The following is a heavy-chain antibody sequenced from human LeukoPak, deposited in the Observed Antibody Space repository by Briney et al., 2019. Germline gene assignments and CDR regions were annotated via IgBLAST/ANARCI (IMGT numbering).Heavy chain of an antibody. J-gene: IGHJ6*02. V-gene: IGHV3-74*01. Sequence: GGSLRLSCAASGYTFSSYWMHWVRQAPGKGLVWVSRSNSDGSSTSYADSVKGRFTISRDNAEKTLYLQMTSLRAEDTAVYYCSRNGPGYSTEYSSYYFGMDVWGQGTTVTVSS. CDR1: GYTFSSYW. CDR2: SNSDGSST. CDR3: SRNGPGYSTEYSSYYFGMDV. D-gene: IGHD2-8*02.